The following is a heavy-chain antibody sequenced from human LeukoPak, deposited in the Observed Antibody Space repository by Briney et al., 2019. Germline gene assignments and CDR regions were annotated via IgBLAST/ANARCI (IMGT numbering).Heavy chain of an antibody. CDR2: IRYDGTNK. D-gene: IGHD4-17*01. CDR3: AKDNYYGDYEVTSIFGVD. J-gene: IGHJ4*02. Sequence: PGGSLRLSCAASGFTFSSHGMHWVRQAPGKGLEGVAFIRYDGTNKYYADSMKGRFTIARDNSKNTLYLQMNSLRAEDTAVYYCAKDNYYGDYEVTSIFGVDWGQGTLVTVSS. V-gene: IGHV3-30*02. CDR1: GFTFSSHG.